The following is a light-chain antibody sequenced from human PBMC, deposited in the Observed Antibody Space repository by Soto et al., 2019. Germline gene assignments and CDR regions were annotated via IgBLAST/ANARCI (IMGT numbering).Light chain of an antibody. CDR1: SSNIGAGYD. CDR3: QSYDTFLSAVV. CDR2: GNS. J-gene: IGLJ2*01. Sequence: QSVLTQPPSVSGAPGQRVTISCTGSSSNIGAGYDVHWYQQLPGTAPKLLIFGNSDRPSGVPDRFSGSKSGTSASLAITGLQAEDESDSYCQSYDTFLSAVVFGGGTKVTVL. V-gene: IGLV1-40*01.